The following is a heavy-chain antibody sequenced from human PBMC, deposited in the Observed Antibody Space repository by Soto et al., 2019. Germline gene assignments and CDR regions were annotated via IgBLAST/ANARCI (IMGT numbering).Heavy chain of an antibody. CDR3: ARSLHLRPHADY. D-gene: IGHD4-17*01. J-gene: IGHJ4*02. CDR2: ISAYNGNT. CDR1: GYTFTSYG. V-gene: IGHV1-18*01. Sequence: ASVKVSCKASGYTFTSYGIIWVRQAPGQGLEWMGWISAYNGNTNYAQKLQGRVTMTTDTSTSTAYMELRSLRSDDTAVYYCARSLHLRPHADYWGQGTLVTVSS.